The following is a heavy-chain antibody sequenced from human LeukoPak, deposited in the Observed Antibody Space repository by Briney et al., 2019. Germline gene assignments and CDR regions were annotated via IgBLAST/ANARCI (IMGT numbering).Heavy chain of an antibody. V-gene: IGHV3-7*01. Sequence: GGSLRLSCTASRFTSTSYWMTWVRQAPGRGLEWVANINRDGSEIYCLDSVKGRFAISRDNAKNSLYLQMNGLRGEDTAVYYCARAYEYSSGWFRNDYWGQGTLVTVSS. J-gene: IGHJ4*02. CDR1: RFTSTSYW. D-gene: IGHD6-19*01. CDR2: INRDGSEI. CDR3: ARAYEYSSGWFRNDY.